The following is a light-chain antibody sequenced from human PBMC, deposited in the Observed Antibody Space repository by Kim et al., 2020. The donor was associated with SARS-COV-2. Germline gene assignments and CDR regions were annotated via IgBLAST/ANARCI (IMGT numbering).Light chain of an antibody. J-gene: IGKJ4*01. CDR3: QQRSNWPVT. Sequence: FTPVEPATPSCRASSVVSNYSAWYQQKPGQAPRLLYDESTNGAAVIPARSSGGWAGTVFILIISSLEPEDFADYYRQQRSNWPVTFGGGTKVDIK. CDR1: SVVSNY. CDR2: EST. V-gene: IGKV3-11*01.